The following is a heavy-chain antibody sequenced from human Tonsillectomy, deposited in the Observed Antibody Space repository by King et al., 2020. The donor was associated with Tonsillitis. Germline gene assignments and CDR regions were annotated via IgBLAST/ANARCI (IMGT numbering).Heavy chain of an antibody. D-gene: IGHD3-10*01. J-gene: IGHJ4*02. Sequence: VQLVQSGGGLVQPGGSLRLSCTASGFTFSNYAMSWVRQAPGKGLESVSAISGSGGSTFYADSVKGRFTISRDISKNTLYLQMNSLRAEDTAVYYCAKAGGDVLWFGSDYWGQGSLVTVSS. CDR1: GFTFSNYA. V-gene: IGHV3-23*04. CDR2: ISGSGGST. CDR3: AKAGGDVLWFGSDY.